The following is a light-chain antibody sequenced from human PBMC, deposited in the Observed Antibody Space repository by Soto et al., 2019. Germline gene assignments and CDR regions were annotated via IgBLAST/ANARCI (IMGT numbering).Light chain of an antibody. CDR2: GAS. Sequence: EIVLTPSPGTLSLSTGERATLSCRAGQSFNSIYLAWYQQKPGQAPRLLIYGASSRATGIPDRFSGSGSGTDFTLTISRLEPEDFAVYYCHQYDSWTFGQGTKVDIK. V-gene: IGKV3-20*01. CDR3: HQYDSWT. J-gene: IGKJ1*01. CDR1: QSFNSIY.